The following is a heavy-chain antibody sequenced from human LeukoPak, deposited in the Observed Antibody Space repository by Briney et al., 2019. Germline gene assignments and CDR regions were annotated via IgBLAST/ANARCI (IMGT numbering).Heavy chain of an antibody. CDR3: ARERGREYYGMDV. Sequence: SETLSLTCTVSGGSISSYYWGWIRQPPGKGLEWIGSIYYSGSTYYNPSLKSRVTISVDTSKNQFSLKLSSVTAADTAVYYCARERGREYYGMDVWGQGTTVTVSS. J-gene: IGHJ6*02. D-gene: IGHD1-26*01. CDR1: GGSISSYY. V-gene: IGHV4-39*07. CDR2: IYYSGST.